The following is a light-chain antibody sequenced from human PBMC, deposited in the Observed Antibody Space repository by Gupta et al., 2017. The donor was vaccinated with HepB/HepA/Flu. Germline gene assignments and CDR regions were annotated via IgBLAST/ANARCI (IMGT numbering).Light chain of an antibody. CDR1: NSNIGANT. J-gene: IGLJ2*01. CDR3: ASWDDSLVGPV. V-gene: IGLV1-44*01. CDR2: TDY. Sequence: QSVLTQAPSASGTPGQKVTISCSGSNSNIGANTVNWYQQGPGSAPKLLIYTDYHRPSGVPDRFSGSKSGASASLAISGLQSEDEAEYFCASWDDSLVGPVFGGGTKVTVL.